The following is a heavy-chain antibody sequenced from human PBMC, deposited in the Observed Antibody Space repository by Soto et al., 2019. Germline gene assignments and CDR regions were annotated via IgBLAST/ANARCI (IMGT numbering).Heavy chain of an antibody. D-gene: IGHD3-22*01. CDR1: GFTFGSDE. J-gene: IGHJ4*02. CDR3: ATSLSGYYYSY. CDR2: IHNSRGTT. Sequence: GRSLRLSCAPSGFTFGSDELMWFRQAPGKGLEWVSFIHNSRGTTYYADSVKGRFTICRDNAQNSLYLQMSSLRAEDTAVYYCATSLSGYYYSYWGQGTLVTVSS. V-gene: IGHV3-48*03.